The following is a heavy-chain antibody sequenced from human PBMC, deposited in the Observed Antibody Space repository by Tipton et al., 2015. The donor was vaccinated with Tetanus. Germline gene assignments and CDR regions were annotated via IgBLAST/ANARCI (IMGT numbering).Heavy chain of an antibody. J-gene: IGHJ1*01. D-gene: IGHD1-1*01. Sequence: SLRLSCAASGFTFDDYGMHWVRQVPGKGLEWVSGVTWNSGVIAYADSVKGRLTISRDNAKNSLYLQMNSLRVEDTAVYYCAKDVNWNLRYCQYWGQGTVVTVSS. CDR2: VTWNSGVI. CDR1: GFTFDDYG. CDR3: AKDVNWNLRYCQY. V-gene: IGHV3-9*01.